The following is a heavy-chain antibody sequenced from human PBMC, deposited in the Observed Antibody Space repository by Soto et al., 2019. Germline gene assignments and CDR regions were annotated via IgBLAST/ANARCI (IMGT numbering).Heavy chain of an antibody. J-gene: IGHJ4*02. CDR1: GYTFTSYY. V-gene: IGHV1-46*01. D-gene: IGHD2-15*01. CDR2: INPSGGST. Sequence: QVQLVQSGAEVKKPGASVKVSCKASGYTFTSYYMHWVRQAPGQGLEWMGIINPSGGSTSYAQKFQGRVPMTRDTSTSTVYMELSSLRSEDTAVYYCALNNDCSGGSCKGTFDYWGQGTLVTVSS. CDR3: ALNNDCSGGSCKGTFDY.